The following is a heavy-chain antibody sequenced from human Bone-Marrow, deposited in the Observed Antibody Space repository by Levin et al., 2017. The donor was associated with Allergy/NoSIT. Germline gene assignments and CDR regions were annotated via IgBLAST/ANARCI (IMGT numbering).Heavy chain of an antibody. D-gene: IGHD6-13*01. CDR3: ARDETFNSWHTGWFDP. Sequence: PSAPLSLPCPVSGGSLPNTNHYWSWIRQPAGTGLEWIGRMFAGGAATYNRSLRSRVTISIDTSKNQFSLKLTSVTAADTAVYYCARDETFNSWHTGWFDPWGQGTLVTVSS. V-gene: IGHV4-61*02. CDR2: MFAGGAA. J-gene: IGHJ5*02. CDR1: GGSLPNTNHY.